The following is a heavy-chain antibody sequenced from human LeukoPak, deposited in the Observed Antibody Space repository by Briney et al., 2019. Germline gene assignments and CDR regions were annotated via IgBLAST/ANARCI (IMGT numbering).Heavy chain of an antibody. V-gene: IGHV1-2*02. J-gene: IGHJ4*02. D-gene: IGHD4-17*01. CDR2: INPNSGGT. CDR3: ARAPTTVTTGDY. Sequence: ASVKVSCKASGYTFTGYYMHWVRQAPGQGLEWMGWINPNSGGTNYAQKFQGRVTMTRDTSISTAYMELSRLRSDDTAVYYCARAPTTVTTGDYWGQGTLVTVSS. CDR1: GYTFTGYY.